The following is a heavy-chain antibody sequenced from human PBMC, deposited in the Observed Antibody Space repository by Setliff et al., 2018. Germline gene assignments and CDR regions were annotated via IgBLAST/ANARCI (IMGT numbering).Heavy chain of an antibody. D-gene: IGHD1-26*01. Sequence: SETLSLTCSVSGDSIFDNYWSWIRQSPGRGLEWIAYISYTGSTNYNPSLKSRVTISLDTSKNHFSLNLRSVTAADTAVYYCARSPSSGAYWNPRPFYSDYWARGTLVTVSS. CDR3: ARSPSSGAYWNPRPFYSDY. CDR2: ISYTGST. CDR1: GDSIFDNY. J-gene: IGHJ4*02. V-gene: IGHV4-59*08.